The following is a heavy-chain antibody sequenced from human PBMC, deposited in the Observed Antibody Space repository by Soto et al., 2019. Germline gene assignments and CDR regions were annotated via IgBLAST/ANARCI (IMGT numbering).Heavy chain of an antibody. J-gene: IGHJ6*02. CDR2: SYYSGST. CDR1: GGSSSSYY. Sequence: QVQLQESGPGLVKPSEPLSLTCTVSGGSSSSYYGSWIRQPPGKGLEWIGYSYYSGSTNYNPSLKRRVAISGETSKNQCSLKVSSVTAADTAVYYCARAEGIAARLNYYYCIDVWGQGTTVTVSS. V-gene: IGHV4-59*01. CDR3: ARAEGIAARLNYYYCIDV. D-gene: IGHD6-6*01.